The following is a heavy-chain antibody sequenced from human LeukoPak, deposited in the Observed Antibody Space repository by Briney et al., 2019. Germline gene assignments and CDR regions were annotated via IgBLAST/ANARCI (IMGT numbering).Heavy chain of an antibody. CDR2: IGTAGDT. D-gene: IGHD3-10*01. CDR1: GFTFSSYD. Sequence: GGSLRLSCAASGFTFSSYDMHWVRQATGKGLEWVSAIGTAGDTYYPGSVKGRFTISRENAKNSLYLQMYSLRAGDTAVYYCAREGPGDYYGSGCHKPLDYWGQGTLVTVSS. V-gene: IGHV3-13*01. J-gene: IGHJ4*02. CDR3: AREGPGDYYGSGCHKPLDY.